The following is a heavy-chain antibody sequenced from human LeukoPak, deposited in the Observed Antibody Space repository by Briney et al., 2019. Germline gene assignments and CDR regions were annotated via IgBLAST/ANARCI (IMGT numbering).Heavy chain of an antibody. CDR2: LNPNNGKT. D-gene: IGHD3-16*02. J-gene: IGHJ6*02. CDR3: ARDGMITFGGVIVNYYYYGMDV. CDR1: GYTFTNYD. Sequence: GASVKVSCKASGYTFTNYDINWVRQATGQGLEWMGWLNPNNGKTGYAQKFQGRVTITRDTSTSTAYMELRSLRSDDTAVYYCARDGMITFGGVIVNYYYYGMDVWGQGTTVTVSS. V-gene: IGHV1-8*03.